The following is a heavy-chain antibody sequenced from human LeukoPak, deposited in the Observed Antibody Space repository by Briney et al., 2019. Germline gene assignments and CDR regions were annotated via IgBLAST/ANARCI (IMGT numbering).Heavy chain of an antibody. D-gene: IGHD3-16*02. V-gene: IGHV4-61*05. CDR2: IHDRGSD. Sequence: PSETLSLTCIVSGAXITTTNFWWAWIRQSPGRGLEWIGYIHDRGSDKYNPALESRATLSVDTSKNQFSLKLTSVTAADTAVYYCARAPYRDDAFDIWGQGTMVTVSS. CDR1: GAXITTTNFW. J-gene: IGHJ3*02. CDR3: ARAPYRDDAFDI.